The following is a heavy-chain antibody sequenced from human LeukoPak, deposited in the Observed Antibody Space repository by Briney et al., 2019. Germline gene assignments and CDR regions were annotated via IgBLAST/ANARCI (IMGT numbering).Heavy chain of an antibody. V-gene: IGHV3-30*02. D-gene: IGHD1-1*01. J-gene: IGHJ4*02. CDR2: IRYDGSDK. CDR1: GFTFSSYW. CDR3: ANLDDY. Sequence: QPGGSLRLSCAASGFTFSSYWMHWVRQAPGKGLEWVTFIRYDGSDKYYADSVKGRFSISRDNPKKQLYLQMNSLRSEDSAVYYCANLDDYWGQGTLVTVSS.